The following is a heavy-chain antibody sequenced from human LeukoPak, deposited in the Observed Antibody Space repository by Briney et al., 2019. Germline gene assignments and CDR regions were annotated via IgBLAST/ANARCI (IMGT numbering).Heavy chain of an antibody. CDR1: GFTFSSYA. CDR3: AKDLRASITMVRGVSY. CDR2: ISGSGGST. V-gene: IGHV3-23*01. J-gene: IGHJ4*02. D-gene: IGHD3-10*01. Sequence: GGSLRLSCAASGFTFSSYAMSWVRQAPGKGLEWVSAISGSGGSTYYADSVKGRFTISRDNSKNTLYLQMNSLRAEDTAVYYRAKDLRASITMVRGVSYWGQGTLVTVSS.